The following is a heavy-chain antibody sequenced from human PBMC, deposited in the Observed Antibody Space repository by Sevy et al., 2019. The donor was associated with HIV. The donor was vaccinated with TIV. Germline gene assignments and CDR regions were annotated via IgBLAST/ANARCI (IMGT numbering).Heavy chain of an antibody. V-gene: IGHV1-69*13. CDR2: IIPIFGTA. CDR1: GGTFSGYA. D-gene: IGHD3-22*01. Sequence: ASVKVSCKGSGGTFSGYAISWVRQAPGQGLEWMGGIIPIFGTANYAQKFQGRVTITADESTSTAYMELSSLRSEDTAVYYCARAGHYYDSSGYYLDIWGQGTMVTVSS. CDR3: ARAGHYYDSSGYYLDI. J-gene: IGHJ3*02.